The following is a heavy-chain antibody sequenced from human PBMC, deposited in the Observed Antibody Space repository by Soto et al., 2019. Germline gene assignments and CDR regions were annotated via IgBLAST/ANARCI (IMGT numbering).Heavy chain of an antibody. CDR1: GGTFSSYA. CDR3: ARDRDGYNYNWFDP. V-gene: IGHV1-69*13. CDR2: IIPIFGTA. J-gene: IGHJ5*02. D-gene: IGHD5-12*01. Sequence: GASVKVSCKASGGTFSSYAMSWVRQAPGQGLEWMGGIIPIFGTANYAQKFQGRVTITADESTSTAYMELSSLRSEDTAVYYCARDRDGYNYNWFDPWGQGTLVTVS.